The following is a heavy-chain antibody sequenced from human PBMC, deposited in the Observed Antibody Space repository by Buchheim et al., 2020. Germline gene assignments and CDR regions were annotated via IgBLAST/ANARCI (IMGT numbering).Heavy chain of an antibody. V-gene: IGHV3-21*01. CDR3: ARANENYSGFDY. CDR2: IGSRSSYR. CDR1: GFTFRSYS. J-gene: IGHJ4*02. D-gene: IGHD1-7*01. Sequence: EVQLVESGGGLVKPGGSLRLSCAASGFTFRSYSMNWVRQAPGKGLEWVSSIGSRSSYRYYADSVKGRFTISRDNAESSLSVQMNSLRAEDTAVYYCARANENYSGFDYWGQGTL.